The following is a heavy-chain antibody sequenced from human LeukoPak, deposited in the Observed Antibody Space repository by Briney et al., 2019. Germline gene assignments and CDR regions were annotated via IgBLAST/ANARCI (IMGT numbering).Heavy chain of an antibody. V-gene: IGHV3-23*01. CDR1: GFPFSNYA. Sequence: GGSLRLSCTASGFPFSNYAMSWVRQAPGKGLEWVSASDGRGGSTYYADSVKGRFTISRDNSKNMVYLQMNSLRAEDTAVYYCAKDIGSGSRGSCYFDYWGQGTLVTVSS. CDR2: SDGRGGST. D-gene: IGHD3-10*01. CDR3: AKDIGSGSRGSCYFDY. J-gene: IGHJ4*02.